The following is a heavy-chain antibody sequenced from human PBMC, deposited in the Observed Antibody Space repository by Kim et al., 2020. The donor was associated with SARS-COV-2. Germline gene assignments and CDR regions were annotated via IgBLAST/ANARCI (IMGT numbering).Heavy chain of an antibody. CDR2: IKEDGSKK. V-gene: IGHV3-7*01. CDR1: GFTFSTYQ. J-gene: IGHJ5*02. Sequence: GGSLRLSCATSGFTFSTYQMSWVRQAPGKGLEWVANIKEDGSKKYYVDSVKGRFTISRDNAKNSLYLQMNILRAEDTAVYHCVAGASWGQGTLVTVSS. CDR3: VAGAS.